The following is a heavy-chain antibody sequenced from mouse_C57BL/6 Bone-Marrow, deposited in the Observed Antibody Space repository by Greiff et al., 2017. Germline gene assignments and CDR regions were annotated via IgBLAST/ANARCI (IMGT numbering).Heavy chain of an antibody. V-gene: IGHV1-39*01. J-gene: IGHJ3*01. CDR3: ARGVTGTLLAY. CDR2: INPNYGTT. D-gene: IGHD4-1*01. CDR1: GYSFTDYN. Sequence: VHVKQSGPELVKPGASVKISCKASGYSFTDYNMNWVKQSNGKSLEWIGVINPNYGTTSYNQKFKGKATLTVDQSSSTAYMRLYSLTSEDSAVYYCARGVTGTLLAYWDQGTLVTVSA.